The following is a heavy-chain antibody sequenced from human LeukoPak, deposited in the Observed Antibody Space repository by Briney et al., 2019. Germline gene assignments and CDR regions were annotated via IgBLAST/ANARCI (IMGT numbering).Heavy chain of an antibody. CDR3: TTLGYHLDS. V-gene: IGHV3-48*03. Sequence: PGGSLGLSCAASGFDFGAYEMNWVRQAPGKGLEWVAYFAGSDTTKYYADSVRGRFTISRDNAKNSLYLQMNSLRAEDTALYYCTTLGYHLDSWGQGTLVTVSS. D-gene: IGHD3-22*01. CDR1: GFDFGAYE. J-gene: IGHJ4*02. CDR2: FAGSDTTK.